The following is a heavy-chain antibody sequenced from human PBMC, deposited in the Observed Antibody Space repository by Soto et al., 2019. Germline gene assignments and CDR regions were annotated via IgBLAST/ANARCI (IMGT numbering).Heavy chain of an antibody. D-gene: IGHD5-18*01. V-gene: IGHV3-30*18. J-gene: IGHJ6*02. Sequence: SLRLSCAASGFTFSSYGMHWVRQAPGKGLEWVAVISYDGSNKYYADSVKGRFTISRDNSKNTLYLQMNSLRAEDTAVYYCAKDMGYSYGYPAHYGMDVWGQGTTVTVSS. CDR1: GFTFSSYG. CDR2: ISYDGSNK. CDR3: AKDMGYSYGYPAHYGMDV.